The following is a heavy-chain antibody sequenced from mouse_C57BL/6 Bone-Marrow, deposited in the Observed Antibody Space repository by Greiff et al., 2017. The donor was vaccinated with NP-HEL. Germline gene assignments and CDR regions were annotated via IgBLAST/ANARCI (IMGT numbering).Heavy chain of an antibody. V-gene: IGHV6-6*01. CDR2: IRNKANNHAT. Sequence: EVMLVESGGGLVQPGGSMKLSCAASGFTFSDAWMDWVRQSPEKGLEWVAEIRNKANNHATYYAESVKGRFTISRDDSKSSVYLQMNSLRAEDTGIYYCTIRSRTGTGWYVDVWGTGTTVTVSS. J-gene: IGHJ1*03. CDR1: GFTFSDAW. D-gene: IGHD4-1*01. CDR3: TIRSRTGTGWYVDV.